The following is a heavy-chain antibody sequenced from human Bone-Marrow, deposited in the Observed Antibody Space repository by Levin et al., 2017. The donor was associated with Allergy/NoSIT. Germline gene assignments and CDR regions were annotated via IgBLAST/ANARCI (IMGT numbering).Heavy chain of an antibody. CDR3: ARRLGDTTGALGY. Sequence: LSLTCEASGLTLSNYGMHWVRQAPGKGLEWVAVISHDGSNKFYADSVRGRFTISRDNSKNTMSLQMNSLRAEDTAIYYCARRLGDTTGALGYWGQGTLVTVSS. J-gene: IGHJ4*02. D-gene: IGHD1-26*01. CDR1: GLTLSNYG. V-gene: IGHV3-30*03. CDR2: ISHDGSNK.